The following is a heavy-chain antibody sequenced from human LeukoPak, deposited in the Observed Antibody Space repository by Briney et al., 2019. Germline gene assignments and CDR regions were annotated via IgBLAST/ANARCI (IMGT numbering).Heavy chain of an antibody. CDR1: GFTFSSYE. CDR3: ARDGEGADDSSGNYDY. CDR2: ISSSGSTI. J-gene: IGHJ4*02. Sequence: GGSLRLSCAASGFTFSSYEMNWVRQAPGKGLEWVSYISSSGSTIYYADSVKGRFTISRDNAKNSLYLQMNSLRAEDTAVYYCARDGEGADDSSGNYDYWGQGTLVTVSS. D-gene: IGHD3-22*01. V-gene: IGHV3-48*03.